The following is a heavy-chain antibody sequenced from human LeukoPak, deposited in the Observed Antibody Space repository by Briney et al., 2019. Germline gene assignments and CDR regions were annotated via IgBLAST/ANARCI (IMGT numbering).Heavy chain of an antibody. V-gene: IGHV2-70*11. J-gene: IGHJ6*03. CDR2: IDWDDDK. CDR1: GFSLSTSGMC. D-gene: IGHD4-11*01. Sequence: SGPTLVNPTQTLTLTCTFSGFSLSTSGMCVSWIRQPPGKALEWLARIDWDDDKYYSTSLKTRLTISKDTSKNQVVLTMTNMDPVDTATYYCARTDYSNYGHYYYYYMDVWGKGTTVTVSS. CDR3: ARTDYSNYGHYYYYYMDV.